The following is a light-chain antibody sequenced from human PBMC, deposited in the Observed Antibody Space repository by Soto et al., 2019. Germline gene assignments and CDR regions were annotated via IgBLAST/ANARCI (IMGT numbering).Light chain of an antibody. J-gene: IGLJ1*01. CDR1: SSDVGGYNN. V-gene: IGLV2-14*01. Sequence: QSALTQPASVSGSPGQSITISCTGTSSDVGGYNNVSWYQQHPGKAPKLIIYEVSNRPSGVSNRFSGSESGNTASLTISGLQAGDEADYYCNSYTSKSTGVFGTGTKLTVL. CDR2: EVS. CDR3: NSYTSKSTGV.